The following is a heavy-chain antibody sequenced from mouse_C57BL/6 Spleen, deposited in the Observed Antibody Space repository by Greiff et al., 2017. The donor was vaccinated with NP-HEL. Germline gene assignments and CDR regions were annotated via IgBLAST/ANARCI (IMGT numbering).Heavy chain of an antibody. V-gene: IGHV3-1*01. D-gene: IGHD2-1*01. CDR2: ISYSGST. J-gene: IGHJ4*01. Sequence: EVKLQESGPGMVKPSQSLSLTCTVTGYSITSGYDWHWIRHFPGNKLEWMGYISYSGSTNYNPSLKSRISITHDTSKNHFFLKLNSVTTEDTATYYCARGGNVYAMDYWGQGTSVTVSS. CDR3: ARGGNVYAMDY. CDR1: GYSITSGYD.